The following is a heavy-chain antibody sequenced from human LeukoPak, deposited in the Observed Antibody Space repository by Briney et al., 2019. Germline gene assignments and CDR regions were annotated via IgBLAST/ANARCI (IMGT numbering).Heavy chain of an antibody. V-gene: IGHV1-69*13. CDR1: GGTFSSYA. J-gene: IGHJ4*02. CDR3: TVWFGELTH. Sequence: SVKVSCKASGGTFSSYAISWVRQAPGQGLEWMGGIIPIFGTANYAQKFQGRVTITADESTSTAYMELSRLRSDDTAMYSCTVWFGELTHWGQGTLVTVSS. D-gene: IGHD3-10*01. CDR2: IIPIFGTA.